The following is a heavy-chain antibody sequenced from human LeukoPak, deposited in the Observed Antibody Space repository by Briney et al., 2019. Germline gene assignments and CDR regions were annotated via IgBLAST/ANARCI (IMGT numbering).Heavy chain of an antibody. Sequence: PSETLSLTCTVSGGSISSYYWSWIRQPAGKGLEWIGRIYTSGSTNYNPSLKSRVTMSVDTSKNQFSLKLSSVTAADTAVYYCARAKDSGSCWDNWFDPWGQGTLVTVSS. V-gene: IGHV4-4*07. CDR3: ARAKDSGSCWDNWFDP. D-gene: IGHD1-26*01. CDR1: GGSISSYY. J-gene: IGHJ5*02. CDR2: IYTSGST.